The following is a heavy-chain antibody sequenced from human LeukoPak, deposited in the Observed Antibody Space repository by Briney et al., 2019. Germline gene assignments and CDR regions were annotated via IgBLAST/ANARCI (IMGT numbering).Heavy chain of an antibody. Sequence: PSETLSLTCAVYGGSFSGYYWSWIRQPPGKGLEWIGEINHSGSTNYNPSLKSRVTISVDTSKNQFSLKLSSVTAADTAVYYCARGGEYCTNGVCFPYYYYGMDVWGQGTTVTVSS. D-gene: IGHD2-8*01. CDR2: INHSGST. V-gene: IGHV4-34*01. J-gene: IGHJ6*02. CDR1: GGSFSGYY. CDR3: ARGGEYCTNGVCFPYYYYGMDV.